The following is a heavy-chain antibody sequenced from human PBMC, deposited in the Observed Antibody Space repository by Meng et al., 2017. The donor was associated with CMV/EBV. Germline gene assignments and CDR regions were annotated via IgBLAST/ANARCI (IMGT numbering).Heavy chain of an antibody. CDR2: IRYDGSNK. Sequence: GESLKISCAAPGFTFSSYGMHWVRQAPGKGLEWVAFIRYDGSNKYYADSVKGRFTISRDNSKNTLYLQMSSLRAEDTAVYYCAKDEEGGPAAHYWGGFDYWGQGTLVAVSS. V-gene: IGHV3-30*02. CDR1: GFTFSSYG. J-gene: IGHJ4*02. D-gene: IGHD2-2*01. CDR3: AKDEEGGPAAHYWGGFDY.